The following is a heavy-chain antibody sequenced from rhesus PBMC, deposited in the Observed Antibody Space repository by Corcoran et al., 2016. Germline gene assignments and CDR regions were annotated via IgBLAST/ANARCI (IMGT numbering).Heavy chain of an antibody. CDR2: ISGSSGST. CDR1: GGSISSSNW. CDR3: ARDHSSSSNY. Sequence: QVKLQESGPGLVTPSAALSLPCAVSGGSISSSNWLSWIRQPPGKGLEGIGYISGSSGSTYYNPSLKSRVTISTDTPKNQFSLKLSSVTAADTAVYYCARDHSSSSNYWGQGVLVTVSS. J-gene: IGHJ4*01. D-gene: IGHD6-43*01. V-gene: IGHV4-65*01.